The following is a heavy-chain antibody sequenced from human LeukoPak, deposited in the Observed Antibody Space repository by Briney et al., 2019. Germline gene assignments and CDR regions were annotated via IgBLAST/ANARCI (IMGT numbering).Heavy chain of an antibody. V-gene: IGHV1-8*01. D-gene: IGHD2-15*01. CDR2: MNPNSGNT. J-gene: IGHJ4*02. CDR1: GYTFTSYD. Sequence: GASVKVSCKAPGYTFTSYDINWVRQATGQGLEWMGWMNPNSGNTGYAQKFQGRVTMTRNTSISTAYVELSRLRSDDTAVYYCAREKRYCSGGSCYSSPIPNDYWGQGTLVTVSS. CDR3: AREKRYCSGGSCYSSPIPNDY.